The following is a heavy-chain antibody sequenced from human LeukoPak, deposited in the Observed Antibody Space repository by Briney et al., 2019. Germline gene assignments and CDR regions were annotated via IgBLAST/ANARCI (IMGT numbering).Heavy chain of an antibody. Sequence: GASVKVSCKASGYTLTSYDINWVRQATGQGLEWMGWMNPNSGRTGYAQNFQGRITITRNTSISTAYMELSSLRSEDTAVYYCAREYRHQPDWGQGTLVTVSS. CDR3: AREYRHQPD. CDR2: MNPNSGRT. V-gene: IGHV1-8*01. CDR1: GYTLTSYD. D-gene: IGHD5-12*01. J-gene: IGHJ4*02.